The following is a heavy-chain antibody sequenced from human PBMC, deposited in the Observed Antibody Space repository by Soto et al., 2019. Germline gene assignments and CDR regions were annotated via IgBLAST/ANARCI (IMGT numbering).Heavy chain of an antibody. V-gene: IGHV1-69*01. J-gene: IGHJ6*02. CDR1: GGTFSSYA. Sequence: QVQLVQSGAEVKKPGSSVKVSCKASGGTFSSYAISWVRQAPGQGLEWMGGIIPIFGTANYAQKFQGRVTITADESTSTAYMELSSRGSEDTAVYYCARFRRHWLRDYDILTGGGGGGMDVWGQGTTVTVSS. D-gene: IGHD3-9*01. CDR2: IIPIFGTA. CDR3: ARFRRHWLRDYDILTGGGGGGMDV.